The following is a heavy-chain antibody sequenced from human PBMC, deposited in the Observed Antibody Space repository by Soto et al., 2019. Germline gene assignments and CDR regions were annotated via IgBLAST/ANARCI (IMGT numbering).Heavy chain of an antibody. CDR1: GGTFSSYA. J-gene: IGHJ6*02. V-gene: IGHV1-69*05. Sequence: GASVKVSCKASGGTFSSYAISWVRQAPGQGLEWMGWIIAINGTAKYSQKFQGRVTITRDASASTAYMELSSLRSEDTAVYYCARGFGEFDWLYQYYYYGMDVWGQGTTVTVSS. D-gene: IGHD3-9*01. CDR3: ARGFGEFDWLYQYYYYGMDV. CDR2: IIAINGTA.